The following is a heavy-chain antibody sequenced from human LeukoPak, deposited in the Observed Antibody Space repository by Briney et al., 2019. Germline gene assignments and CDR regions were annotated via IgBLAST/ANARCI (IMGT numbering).Heavy chain of an antibody. CDR1: GYTFTGYY. D-gene: IGHD6-19*01. Sequence: GGSVKVSCKASGYTFTGYYMHWVRQAPGQGLEWMGWINPNSGGTNYAQKFQGRVTMTRDTSISTAYMELSRLRSDDTAVYYCARDRAGEVAGSPPAEYFQHWGQGTLVTVSS. CDR3: ARDRAGEVAGSPPAEYFQH. CDR2: INPNSGGT. J-gene: IGHJ1*01. V-gene: IGHV1-2*02.